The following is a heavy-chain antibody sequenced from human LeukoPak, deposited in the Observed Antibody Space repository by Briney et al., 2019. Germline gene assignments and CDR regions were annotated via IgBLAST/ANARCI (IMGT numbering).Heavy chain of an antibody. CDR3: ATGDYDSSGYYGY. V-gene: IGHV3-9*01. D-gene: IGHD3-22*01. CDR2: ISWNSGSI. J-gene: IGHJ4*02. CDR1: GFTFDDYA. Sequence: GGSLRLSCAASGFTFDDYAMPWVRQAPGKGLEWVSGISWNSGSIGYADSVKGRFTISRDNAKNSLYLQMNSLRAEDTALYYCATGDYDSSGYYGYWGQGTLVTVSS.